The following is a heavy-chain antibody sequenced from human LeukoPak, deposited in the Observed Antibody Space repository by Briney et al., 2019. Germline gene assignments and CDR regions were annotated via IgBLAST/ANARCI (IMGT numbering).Heavy chain of an antibody. V-gene: IGHV4-59*01. CDR2: IYYSGST. CDR3: ARGSEGSNFSFDC. D-gene: IGHD3-3*01. Sequence: SETLSLTCTVSVGSISSYYWSCIRQTPGRGLERIGYIYYSGSTNYNPSLKSRVTISVDTSNHQFSRKLSSVTAADAAVYYCARGSEGSNFSFDCWGQGTLVTVRS. J-gene: IGHJ4*02. CDR1: VGSISSYY.